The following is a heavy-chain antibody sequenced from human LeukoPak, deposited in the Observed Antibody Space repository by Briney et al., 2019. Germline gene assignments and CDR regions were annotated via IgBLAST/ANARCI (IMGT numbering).Heavy chain of an antibody. J-gene: IGHJ4*02. CDR3: ARGGPQWLVLRKRFYFDS. Sequence: GASVKVSCKSSGYTFTSYYIHWVRQAPGQGLEWMGIISPSGGGTGYAQNFQGRVTMTRDTSTSTVYMELSSLRSEVTAVYFCARGGPQWLVLRKRFYFDSWGQGTLVTVSS. V-gene: IGHV1-46*01. CDR2: ISPSGGGT. CDR1: GYTFTSYY. D-gene: IGHD6-19*01.